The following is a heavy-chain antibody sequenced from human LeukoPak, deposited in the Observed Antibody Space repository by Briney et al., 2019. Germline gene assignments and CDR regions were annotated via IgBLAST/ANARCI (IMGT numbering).Heavy chain of an antibody. CDR1: GGSFSGYY. Sequence: SGTLSLTCAVYGGSFSGYYWSWIRQPPGKGLEWIGEINHSGSTNYNPSLKSRVTISVDTSKNQFSLKLSSVTAADTAVYYCARGSGSWGQGTLVTVSS. CDR3: ARGSGS. J-gene: IGHJ4*02. CDR2: INHSGST. D-gene: IGHD6-25*01. V-gene: IGHV4-34*01.